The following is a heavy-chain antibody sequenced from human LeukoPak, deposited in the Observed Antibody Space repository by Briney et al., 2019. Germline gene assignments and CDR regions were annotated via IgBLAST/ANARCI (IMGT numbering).Heavy chain of an antibody. J-gene: IGHJ4*02. CDR3: ARAQVQGIVAVALLGY. V-gene: IGHV3-66*02. CDR1: GLSISRYG. D-gene: IGHD6-19*01. Sequence: PGGSLRLSCSVSGLSISRYGMSWVRQAPGKGLEWVSVIYSGGSTYYADSVKGRFTISRDNSKNTVYLQMNSLRPEDTAVYYCARAQVQGIVAVALLGYWGQGILVTVSS. CDR2: IYSGGST.